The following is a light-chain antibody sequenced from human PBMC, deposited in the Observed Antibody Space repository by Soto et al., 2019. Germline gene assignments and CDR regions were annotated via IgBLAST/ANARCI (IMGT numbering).Light chain of an antibody. CDR1: QTISINY. CDR3: QHYGSSPPYT. V-gene: IGKV3-20*01. Sequence: EIVLTQSPDTLSLSPGERATLSCRTSQTISINYLAWFQQKPGQAPRLLIYNASSRATGIPDRFSGSGSGTDFTLTISRLEPEDFAVYYCQHYGSSPPYTFGQGTKLEIK. J-gene: IGKJ2*01. CDR2: NAS.